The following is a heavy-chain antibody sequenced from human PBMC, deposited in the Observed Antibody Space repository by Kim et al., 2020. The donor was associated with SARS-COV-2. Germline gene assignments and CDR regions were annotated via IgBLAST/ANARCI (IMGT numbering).Heavy chain of an antibody. CDR1: GFTFSGSS. D-gene: IGHD3-10*01. CDR2: IRRKANSYAT. J-gene: IGHJ6*02. CDR3: TIRYGSGSMNV. Sequence: GGSLRLSCAASGFTFSGSSMHWVRQASGKGLECVGRIRRKANSYATAYAASVKGRFTISRDDSKNTAYLQMNSLKTEDTAVYYCTIRYGSGSMNVWGQGPTATVS. V-gene: IGHV3-73*01.